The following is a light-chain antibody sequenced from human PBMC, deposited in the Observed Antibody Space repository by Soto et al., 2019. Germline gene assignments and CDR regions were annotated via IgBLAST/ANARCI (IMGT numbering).Light chain of an antibody. CDR1: QSVLYSSNNKNY. CDR3: QQYYSTPRT. J-gene: IGKJ1*01. V-gene: IGKV4-1*01. CDR2: WAS. Sequence: DIVMTQSPDSLAVSLGERATINCKSSQSVLYSSNNKNYLAWYQQKPGQPPKLLIYWASTRESGVPDRFSGSWSGTDFTLTISSLQAEDVADDYCQQYYSTPRTFGQGTKVEIK.